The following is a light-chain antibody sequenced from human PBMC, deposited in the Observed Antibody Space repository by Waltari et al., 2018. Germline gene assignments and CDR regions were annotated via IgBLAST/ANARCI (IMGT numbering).Light chain of an antibody. V-gene: IGKV3-11*01. CDR1: QTISTE. Sequence: EIVLTQSPAALSLSPGERATLSCRASQTISTEKAWYQQKPGQAPRLLIYDSSNRAPGIPARFSGSGSGTDFTLTISSLEPEDFAVYYCQHRHEWPVTFGQGTRLDIK. J-gene: IGKJ5*01. CDR2: DSS. CDR3: QHRHEWPVT.